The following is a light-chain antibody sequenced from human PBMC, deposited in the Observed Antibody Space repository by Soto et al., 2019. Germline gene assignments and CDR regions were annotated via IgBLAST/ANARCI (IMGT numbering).Light chain of an antibody. CDR3: QQYGSSLIT. CDR2: GAS. J-gene: IGKJ5*01. Sequence: EIVLTQSPGTLSLSPGERATLSCRASQSVSSRYLVWYQQKPGQAPRLLIYGASSRATGISDRFSGSGSGTDFTLTISRLEPEDFAVYYCQQYGSSLITFGQGTRLEIK. V-gene: IGKV3-20*01. CDR1: QSVSSRY.